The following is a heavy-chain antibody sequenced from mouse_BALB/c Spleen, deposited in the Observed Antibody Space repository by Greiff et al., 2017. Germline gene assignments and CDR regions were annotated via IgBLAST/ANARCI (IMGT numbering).Heavy chain of an antibody. Sequence: DVMLVESGGGLVKPGGSLKLSCAASGFTFSSYTMSWVRQTPEKRLEWVATISSGGSYTYYPDSVKGRFTIYRDNAKNTLYLQMSSLKSEDTAMYYCTREAVGYYFDYWGQGTTLTVSS. CDR2: ISSGGSYT. D-gene: IGHD1-2*01. CDR1: GFTFSSYT. CDR3: TREAVGYYFDY. J-gene: IGHJ2*01. V-gene: IGHV5-6-4*01.